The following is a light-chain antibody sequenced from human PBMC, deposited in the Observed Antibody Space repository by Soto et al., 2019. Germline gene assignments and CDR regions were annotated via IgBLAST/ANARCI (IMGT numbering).Light chain of an antibody. CDR3: QQRFNWPRFT. Sequence: EIVLTQSPGALSLSPGETATLSCRASQSVASNLAWYLQKYGQAPTLLIYAASSRAAGIPDRFSGVGSGTDFTLNISRVEPEDFAVYYCQQRFNWPRFTFGQGTKLEIK. J-gene: IGKJ2*01. V-gene: IGKV3D-20*02. CDR1: QSVASN. CDR2: AAS.